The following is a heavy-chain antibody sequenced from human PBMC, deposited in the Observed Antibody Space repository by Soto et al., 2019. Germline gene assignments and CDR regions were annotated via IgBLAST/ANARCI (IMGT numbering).Heavy chain of an antibody. CDR1: GGTFSSYT. Sequence: GASVKVSCKASGGTFSSYTVSWVRQAPGQGLEWMGRIIPILGLAYYSQKFQGRVTITADKSTGTAYMELSSLRSEDTALYYCAIMSADGPELLYYGKDVWSQGTTVTVSS. V-gene: IGHV1-69*02. CDR3: AIMSADGPELLYYGKDV. J-gene: IGHJ6*02. CDR2: IIPILGLA. D-gene: IGHD6-13*01.